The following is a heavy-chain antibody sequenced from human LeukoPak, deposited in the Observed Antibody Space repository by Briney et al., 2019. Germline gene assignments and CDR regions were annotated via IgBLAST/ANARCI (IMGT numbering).Heavy chain of an antibody. CDR2: ISYDGSNK. V-gene: IGHV3-30*06. D-gene: IGHD6-19*01. CDR3: ARAPSSSGWYESLDY. CDR1: GFTFSSYG. J-gene: IGHJ4*02. Sequence: QAGGSLRLSCGASGFTFSSYGMHWVRQAPGKGLEWVAVISYDGSNKYYADSVKGRFTISRDNSKNTLYLQMNSLRAEDTAVYYCARAPSSSGWYESLDYWGQGTLVTVSS.